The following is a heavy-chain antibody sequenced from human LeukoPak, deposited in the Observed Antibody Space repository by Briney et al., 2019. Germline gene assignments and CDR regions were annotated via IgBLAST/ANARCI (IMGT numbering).Heavy chain of an antibody. CDR1: GFTFSSYA. V-gene: IGHV3-23*01. Sequence: PGGSLRLSCAASGFTFSSYAMSWVRQAPGKGLEWVSAISGSGGSTYYADSVKGRFTISRDNSKNTLYLQMNSLRAEDTAVYYCAKDLHDILTGYYPIDYWGQGTLVTVSS. D-gene: IGHD3-9*01. J-gene: IGHJ4*02. CDR3: AKDLHDILTGYYPIDY. CDR2: ISGSGGST.